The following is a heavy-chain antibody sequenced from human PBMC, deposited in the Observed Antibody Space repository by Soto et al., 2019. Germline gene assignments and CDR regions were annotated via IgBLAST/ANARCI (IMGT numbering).Heavy chain of an antibody. D-gene: IGHD3-22*01. Sequence: GGSLRLSCAASGFTFSTYTMNWVRQAPGKGLEWVSYISSSSNTIYYADSVKGRFTISRDNAKNSLYLQMNSLRDEDTAVYYCARITSGYYTRSFDYWGQGTLVTVSS. CDR3: ARITSGYYTRSFDY. J-gene: IGHJ4*02. CDR1: GFTFSTYT. V-gene: IGHV3-48*02. CDR2: ISSSSNTI.